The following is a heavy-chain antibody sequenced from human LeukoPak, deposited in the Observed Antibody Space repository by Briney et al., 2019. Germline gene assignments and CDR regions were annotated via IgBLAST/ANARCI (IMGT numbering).Heavy chain of an antibody. CDR3: AKDVQLVPAGYFQH. CDR1: GFTFSNYA. CDR2: ISWNSGSI. J-gene: IGHJ1*01. Sequence: GGSLRLSCAASGFTFSNYAMTWVRQAPGKGLEWVSGISWNSGSIGYADSVKGRFTISRDNAKNSLYLQMNSLRAEDTALNYCAKDVQLVPAGYFQHWGQGTLVTVSS. D-gene: IGHD6-13*01. V-gene: IGHV3-9*01.